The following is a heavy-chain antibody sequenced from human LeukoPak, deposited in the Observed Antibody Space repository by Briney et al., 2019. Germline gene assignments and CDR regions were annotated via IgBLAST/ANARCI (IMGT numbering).Heavy chain of an antibody. CDR1: GGSISSSSYY. J-gene: IGHJ4*02. CDR3: YYGSGSYYPFDY. Sequence: SETLSLTCTVSGGSISSSSYYWGWIRQPPGKGLEWIGSIYYSGSTYYNSSLKSRVTISVDTSKNQFSLKLSSVTAADTAVYYCYYGSGSYYPFDYWGQGTLVTVSS. D-gene: IGHD3-10*01. CDR2: IYYSGST. V-gene: IGHV4-39*01.